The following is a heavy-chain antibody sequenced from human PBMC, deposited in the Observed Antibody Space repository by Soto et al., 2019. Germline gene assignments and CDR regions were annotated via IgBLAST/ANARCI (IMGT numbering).Heavy chain of an antibody. J-gene: IGHJ4*02. V-gene: IGHV4-34*01. CDR2: INHSGST. CDR1: GGSFSGYY. CDR3: ARGRRNWAFDY. D-gene: IGHD7-27*01. Sequence: SETLSLTCAVYGGSFSGYYWSWIRQPPGKGLEWIGEINHSGSTNYNPSLKSRVTISVDTSKNQFSRKLSSVTAADTAVYYCARGRRNWAFDYWGQGTLVTVSS.